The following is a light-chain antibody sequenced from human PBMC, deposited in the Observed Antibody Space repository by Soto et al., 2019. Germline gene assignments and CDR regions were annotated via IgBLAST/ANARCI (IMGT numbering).Light chain of an antibody. CDR3: QHYYTAPPT. CDR1: RSVLYSSNNKNY. V-gene: IGKV4-1*01. CDR2: WAS. J-gene: IGKJ2*01. Sequence: DIVMTQSPDSLAVSLGERATINCKSSRSVLYSSNNKNYLAWYQQKSGQPPKLLIYWASTRESGVPDRFSGSGSGTDFTLTISSLQAEDVAVYYCQHYYTAPPTFGQGTKLEIK.